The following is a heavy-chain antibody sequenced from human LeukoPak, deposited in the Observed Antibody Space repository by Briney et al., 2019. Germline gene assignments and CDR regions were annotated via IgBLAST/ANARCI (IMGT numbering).Heavy chain of an antibody. Sequence: EASVKVSCKASGYTFTSYGISWVRQAPGQGLEWMGWISAYNGNTNYAQKLQGRVTMTTDTSTSTAYMELRSLRSDDTAVYYCASSSGQRSGHDYGGDIFDYWGQGTLVTVSS. V-gene: IGHV1-18*01. J-gene: IGHJ4*02. CDR3: ASSSGQRSGHDYGGDIFDY. CDR2: ISAYNGNT. D-gene: IGHD4-23*01. CDR1: GYTFTSYG.